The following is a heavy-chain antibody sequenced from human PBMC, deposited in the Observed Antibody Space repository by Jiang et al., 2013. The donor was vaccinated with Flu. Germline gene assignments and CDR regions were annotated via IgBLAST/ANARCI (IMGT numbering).Heavy chain of an antibody. D-gene: IGHD3-22*01. V-gene: IGHV5-51*01. Sequence: GAEVKKPGESLKISCKGSGYSFSTYWIGWVRQMPGKGLEWMGIIYPGDSDTRYSPSFQGQVTISVDKSISTAYLQWSSLKASDTAMYYCARLIPSGYYASSYFDYWGQGTLVTVSS. CDR1: GYSFSTYW. CDR2: IYPGDSDT. CDR3: ARLIPSGYYASSYFDY. J-gene: IGHJ4*02.